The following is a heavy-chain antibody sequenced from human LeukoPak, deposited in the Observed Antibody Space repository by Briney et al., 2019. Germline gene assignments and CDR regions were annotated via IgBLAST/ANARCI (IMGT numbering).Heavy chain of an antibody. J-gene: IGHJ3*02. CDR2: IYTSGRT. CDR1: GGSISSGSYY. Sequence: PSQTLSLTCSVSGGSISSGSYYWSWIRQPAGKGLEWIGRIYTSGRTNYNPSLKSRVTISADTSKNQFSLELSSVTAADTAVYYCARRGYCSSTSCSDAFDIWGQGTMVTVS. V-gene: IGHV4-61*02. CDR3: ARRGYCSSTSCSDAFDI. D-gene: IGHD2-2*01.